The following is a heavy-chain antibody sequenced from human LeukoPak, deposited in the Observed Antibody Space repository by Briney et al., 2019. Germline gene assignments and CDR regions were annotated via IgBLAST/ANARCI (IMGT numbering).Heavy chain of an antibody. V-gene: IGHV3-7*01. D-gene: IGHD6-13*01. Sequence: GGSLRLPCAASGFTFSSYWMSWVRQAPGKGLEWVANIKQDGSEKYYVDSMKGRFTISRDNAKNSLYLQMNSLRAEDTAVYYCARIPAGIATRKGKLYYYYYYMDVWGKGTTVTVSS. CDR3: ARIPAGIATRKGKLYYYYYYMDV. CDR2: IKQDGSEK. CDR1: GFTFSSYW. J-gene: IGHJ6*03.